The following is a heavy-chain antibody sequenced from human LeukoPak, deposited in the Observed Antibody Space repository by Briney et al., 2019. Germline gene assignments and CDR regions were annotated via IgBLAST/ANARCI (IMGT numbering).Heavy chain of an antibody. CDR2: IYYSGST. J-gene: IGHJ4*02. Sequence: SETLSLTCTVSGGSISSSSYYWSWIRQPPGKGLEWIGYIYYSGSTNYNPSLKSRVTISVDTSKNQFSLKLSSVTAADTAVYYCATGGYSSSWYYFDYWGQGTLATVSS. CDR1: GGSISSSSYY. D-gene: IGHD6-13*01. V-gene: IGHV4-61*01. CDR3: ATGGYSSSWYYFDY.